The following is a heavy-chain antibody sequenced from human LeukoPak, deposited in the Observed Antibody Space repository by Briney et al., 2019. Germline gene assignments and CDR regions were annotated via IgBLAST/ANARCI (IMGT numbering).Heavy chain of an antibody. CDR2: INWNGGST. V-gene: IGHV3-20*04. Sequence: GSLRLSCAASGFTFDDYGMSWVRQAPGKGLEWVSGINWNGGSTGYADSVKGRFTISRDNSKNTLYLQMNSLRAEDTAVYYCAKSRGYYYDSSGPWGNAFDIWGQGTMVTVSS. J-gene: IGHJ3*02. D-gene: IGHD3-22*01. CDR1: GFTFDDYG. CDR3: AKSRGYYYDSSGPWGNAFDI.